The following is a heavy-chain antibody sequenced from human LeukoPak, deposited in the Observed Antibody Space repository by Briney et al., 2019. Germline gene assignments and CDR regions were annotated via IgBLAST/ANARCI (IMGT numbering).Heavy chain of an antibody. D-gene: IGHD6-13*01. J-gene: IGHJ6*02. CDR3: ARVLPRRQLAQTYYYYGMDV. Sequence: GGSLRLSCAASGFTLSTYWMSWVRQAPGKGLEWVANTNQEGSEKYCVDSVKGRFTISKDNAKNALYLQMNSLRAEDTAVYYCARVLPRRQLAQTYYYYGMDVWGQGTTVTVSS. V-gene: IGHV3-7*01. CDR2: TNQEGSEK. CDR1: GFTLSTYW.